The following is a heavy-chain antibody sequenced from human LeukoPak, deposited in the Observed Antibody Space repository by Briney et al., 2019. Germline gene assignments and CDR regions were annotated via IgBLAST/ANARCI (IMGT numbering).Heavy chain of an antibody. Sequence: GGSLRLSCAASGFTFSDYYMSWIRQAPGKGLEWVANIKQDGSEKYYVDSVKGRFTISRDNAKNSLYLQMNSLRAEDTAVYYCASFEDTAMVVKEDYWGQGTLVTVSS. V-gene: IGHV3-7*01. J-gene: IGHJ4*02. CDR3: ASFEDTAMVVKEDY. CDR1: GFTFSDYY. CDR2: IKQDGSEK. D-gene: IGHD5-18*01.